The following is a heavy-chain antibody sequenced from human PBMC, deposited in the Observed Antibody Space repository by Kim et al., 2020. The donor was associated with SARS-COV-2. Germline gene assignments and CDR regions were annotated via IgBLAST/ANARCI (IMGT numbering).Heavy chain of an antibody. D-gene: IGHD3-3*01. CDR3: ASDWGYDFWGDFDY. J-gene: IGHJ4*02. Sequence: ADTVKGRFTSSRDKSKNPLYLQMHRLRDEDTAVYYCASDWGYDFWGDFDYWGQGTLVTVSS. V-gene: IGHV3-30*01.